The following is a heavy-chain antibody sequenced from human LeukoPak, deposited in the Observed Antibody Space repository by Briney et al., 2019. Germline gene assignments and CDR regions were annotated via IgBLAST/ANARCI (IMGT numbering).Heavy chain of an antibody. Sequence: ASVKVSCKASGGTFSSYAISWVRQAPGQGLEWMGGIIPIFGTANYAQKFQGRVTITADESTSTAYMELNSLRSEDTAVYYCARPSSGSGSFYFRHYYYMDVWGKGTTVTISS. CDR2: IIPIFGTA. CDR3: ARPSSGSGSFYFRHYYYMDV. CDR1: GGTFSSYA. J-gene: IGHJ6*03. V-gene: IGHV1-69*13. D-gene: IGHD3-10*01.